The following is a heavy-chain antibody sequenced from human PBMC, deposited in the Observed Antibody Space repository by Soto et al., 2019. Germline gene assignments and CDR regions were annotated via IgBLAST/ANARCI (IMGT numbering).Heavy chain of an antibody. CDR1: GFTFNSYG. CDR2: VSPSGENT. CDR3: AKTGFGDYDY. Sequence: EVQLLESGGGLVQPGGSLRLSCAASGFTFNSYGMSWVRQAPGKGLEWVAVVSPSGENTNYADSVKGRFTISRDNTNNTVNLQMNSLRAEDTPIYFCAKTGFGDYDYWGPGALVTVSS. D-gene: IGHD4-17*01. J-gene: IGHJ4*02. V-gene: IGHV3-23*01.